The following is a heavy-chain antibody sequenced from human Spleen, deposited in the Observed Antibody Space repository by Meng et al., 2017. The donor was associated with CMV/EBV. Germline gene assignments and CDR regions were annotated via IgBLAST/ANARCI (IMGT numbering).Heavy chain of an antibody. CDR3: ARPQESPRV. CDR2: ITGSSSYI. V-gene: IGHV3-21*01. CDR1: GFTFRNYW. Sequence: GESLKISCAASGFTFRNYWMHWVRQAPGKGLEWVSSITGSSSYIYYADSVKGRFTISRDNAKNALYLQMNSLSAEDTAVYYCARPQESPRVWGQGTTVTVSS. D-gene: IGHD3-10*01. J-gene: IGHJ6*02.